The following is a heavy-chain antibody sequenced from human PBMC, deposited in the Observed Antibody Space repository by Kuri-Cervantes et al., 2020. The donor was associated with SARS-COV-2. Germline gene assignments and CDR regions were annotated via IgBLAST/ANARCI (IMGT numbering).Heavy chain of an antibody. V-gene: IGHV3-15*01. CDR2: IKSKTDGGTT. J-gene: IGHJ4*02. D-gene: IGHD5/OR15-5a*01. CDR1: GFTFSNAW. Sequence: LSLTCAASGFTFSNAWMSWVRQAPGKGLEWVGRIKSKTDGGTTDYAAPVKGRFTISRDDSKSIAYLQMNSLKTEDTAVYYCTRGLPTIDYWGQGTLVTVSS. CDR3: TRGLPTIDY.